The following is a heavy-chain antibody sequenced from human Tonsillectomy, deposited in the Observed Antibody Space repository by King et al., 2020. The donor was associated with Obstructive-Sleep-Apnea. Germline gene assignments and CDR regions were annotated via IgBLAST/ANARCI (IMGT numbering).Heavy chain of an antibody. CDR3: ARRYSSSWYAFDI. V-gene: IGHV4-4*02. D-gene: IGHD6-13*01. Sequence: QLQESGPGLVKPSGTLSLPCAVSGGSISRSNWWRWVRQPPGKGLEWIGEIDHSGSTNYNPSLTSRGTISVDKSKNQFSLKLSSVTAAHRAVYYCARRYSSSWYAFDIWGQGTMVTVSS. J-gene: IGHJ3*02. CDR2: IDHSGST. CDR1: GGSISRSNW.